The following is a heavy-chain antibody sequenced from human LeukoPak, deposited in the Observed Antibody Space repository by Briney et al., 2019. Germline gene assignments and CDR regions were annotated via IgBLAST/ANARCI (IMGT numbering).Heavy chain of an antibody. CDR3: ASHPVEYYYDSSGSPHY. J-gene: IGHJ4*02. Sequence: TVKVSCKASGGTFSSYAISWVRQAPGQGLEWMGGIIPIFGTANYAQKFQGRVTITADESTSTAYMELSSLRSEDTAVYYCASHPVEYYYDSSGSPHYWGQGTLVTVSP. CDR1: GGTFSSYA. V-gene: IGHV1-69*13. CDR2: IIPIFGTA. D-gene: IGHD3-22*01.